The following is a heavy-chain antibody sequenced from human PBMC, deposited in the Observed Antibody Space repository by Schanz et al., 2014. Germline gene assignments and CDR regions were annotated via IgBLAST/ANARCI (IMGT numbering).Heavy chain of an antibody. V-gene: IGHV3-21*01. Sequence: VESGGGLVKPGGSLRLSCAVSGFPFSYYTMNWVRQAPGKGPEWVACIGRRGQVIYYADSMEGRFTISRDNAQNSLFLQMNSLRVEDAAVYCCARSYHDDDDYTRALDMWGQGTMVTVSS. CDR2: IGRRGQVI. CDR1: GFPFSYYT. CDR3: ARSYHDDDDYTRALDM. J-gene: IGHJ3*02. D-gene: IGHD3-16*01.